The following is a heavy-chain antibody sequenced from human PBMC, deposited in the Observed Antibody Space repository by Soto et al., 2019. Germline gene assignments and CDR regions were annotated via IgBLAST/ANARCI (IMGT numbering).Heavy chain of an antibody. J-gene: IGHJ6*03. CDR3: ASQAGRDDPGGYYYYMDV. Sequence: SETLSLTCTVSGGSISSYYWSWIRQPPGKGLEWIGYIYYSGSTNYNPSLKSRVTISVDTSKNQFSLKLSSVTAADTAVYYCASQAGRDDPGGYYYYMDVWGKGTTVTVSS. D-gene: IGHD1-1*01. CDR2: IYYSGST. V-gene: IGHV4-59*08. CDR1: GGSISSYY.